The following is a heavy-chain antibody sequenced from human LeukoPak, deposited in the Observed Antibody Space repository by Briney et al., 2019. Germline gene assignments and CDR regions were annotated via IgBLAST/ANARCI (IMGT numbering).Heavy chain of an antibody. V-gene: IGHV3-30-3*01. J-gene: IGHJ4*02. CDR2: ISYDGSNK. Sequence: GRSLRLSCAASGFTFSSYAMHWVRQAPGKGLEWVAVISYDGSNKYYADSVKGRFTISRDNSKNTLYLQMNSLRAEDTAVYYCARESPYDSSGYAFDYWGQGTLVTVSS. CDR3: ARESPYDSSGYAFDY. CDR1: GFTFSSYA. D-gene: IGHD3-22*01.